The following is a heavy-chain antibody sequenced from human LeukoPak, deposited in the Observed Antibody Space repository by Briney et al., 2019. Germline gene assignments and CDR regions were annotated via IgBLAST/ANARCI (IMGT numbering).Heavy chain of an antibody. V-gene: IGHV3-48*03. Sequence: GGSLRLSCAASGFTFSSYEMNWVRQAPGQGLESVSYISSSGSTIYYADSVKGRFTISRDNAKNSLYLQMNSLRAEDTAVYYCAREYYYDSSGFSWGQGTLVTVSS. CDR1: GFTFSSYE. J-gene: IGHJ5*02. D-gene: IGHD3-22*01. CDR3: AREYYYDSSGFS. CDR2: ISSSGSTI.